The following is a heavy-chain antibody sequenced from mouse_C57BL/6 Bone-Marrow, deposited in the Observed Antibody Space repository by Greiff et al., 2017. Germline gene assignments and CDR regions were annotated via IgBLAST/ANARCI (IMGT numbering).Heavy chain of an antibody. Sequence: QVQLQQPGAELVKPGASVKLSCKASGYTFTSYWMQWVKQRPGQGLEWIGELDPSDSYTNYNQKFKGKATLTVDTSSSTAYMQLSSLTSEDSAVYYCAREDYLRFHWYFDVWGTGTTVTVSS. CDR2: LDPSDSYT. D-gene: IGHD5-5*01. CDR3: AREDYLRFHWYFDV. V-gene: IGHV1-50*01. J-gene: IGHJ1*03. CDR1: GYTFTSYW.